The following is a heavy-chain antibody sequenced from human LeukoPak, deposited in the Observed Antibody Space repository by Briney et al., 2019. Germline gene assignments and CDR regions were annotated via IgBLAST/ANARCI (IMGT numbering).Heavy chain of an antibody. J-gene: IGHJ4*02. CDR3: AKERSLEIAVAGTIFDY. V-gene: IGHV3-66*01. CDR1: GFTVSSNY. Sequence: GGSLRLSCAASGFTVSSNYMGWVRQAPGKGLEWISVIYSGGDTYYADSVKGRFIISRDNSKNMIYLEMSSLKAEDTAVYYCAKERSLEIAVAGTIFDYWGQGTLVTVSS. D-gene: IGHD6-19*01. CDR2: IYSGGDT.